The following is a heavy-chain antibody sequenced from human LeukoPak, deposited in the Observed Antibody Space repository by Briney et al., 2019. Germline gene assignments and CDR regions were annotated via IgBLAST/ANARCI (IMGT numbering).Heavy chain of an antibody. V-gene: IGHV3-30*02. CDR1: GFTFSSYG. J-gene: IGHJ4*02. Sequence: PGGSLRLSCAASGFTFSSYGMHWVRQAPGKGLEWVAFIRYDGSNKYYPDSVKGRFTISRDNSKNTLYLQMNSLRAEDTAVYYCVTIRSYYFDYWGQGTLVTVSS. CDR2: IRYDGSNK. CDR3: VTIRSYYFDY. D-gene: IGHD3-16*02.